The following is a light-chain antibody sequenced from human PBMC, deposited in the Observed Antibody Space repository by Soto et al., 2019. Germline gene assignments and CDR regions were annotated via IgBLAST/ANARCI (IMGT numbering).Light chain of an antibody. CDR3: QQYGSSLIT. CDR1: QSVGSS. J-gene: IGKJ5*01. V-gene: IGKV3-20*01. CDR2: GAS. Sequence: EIVLTQSPGTLSLSPGEGVTLSCRASQSVGSSLAWYQQKPGQAPRLLIYGASTRATGIPARFSGSGSGTDFTLTISRLEPEDFAVYYCQQYGSSLITFGQGIRLQIK.